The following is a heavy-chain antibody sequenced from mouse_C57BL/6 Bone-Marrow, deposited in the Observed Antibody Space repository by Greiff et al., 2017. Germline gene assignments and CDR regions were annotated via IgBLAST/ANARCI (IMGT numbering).Heavy chain of an antibody. CDR3: ARGDYYGTYFDY. D-gene: IGHD1-1*01. J-gene: IGHJ2*01. Sequence: EVHLVESGGGLVQPGGSLKLSCAASGFTFSDYYMYWVRQTPEQRLEWVAYISNGGGSTYYPDTVKGRFTISRDNAKNTLYLQMSRLKSEDTAMYDCARGDYYGTYFDYWGQGTTLTVSS. CDR1: GFTFSDYY. CDR2: ISNGGGST. V-gene: IGHV5-12*01.